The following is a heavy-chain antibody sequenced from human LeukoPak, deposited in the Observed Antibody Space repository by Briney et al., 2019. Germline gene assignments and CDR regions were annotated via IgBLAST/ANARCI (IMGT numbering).Heavy chain of an antibody. V-gene: IGHV4-38-2*01. CDR1: GYSIRSGDY. J-gene: IGHJ4*02. Sequence: KPSETLSLTCAVSGYSIRSGDYWGWIRQSPGKGLEWIGSIYHSGSTHYNPSLKSRVTISVGTSKNQFSLMLSSVTAADTAVYYCARNRSLTTTPGFDHWGQGTLVTVSS. CDR2: IYHSGST. CDR3: ARNRSLTTTPGFDH. D-gene: IGHD4-11*01.